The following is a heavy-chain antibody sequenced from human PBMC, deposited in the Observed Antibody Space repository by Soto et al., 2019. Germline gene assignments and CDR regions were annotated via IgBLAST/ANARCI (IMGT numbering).Heavy chain of an antibody. J-gene: IGHJ6*02. V-gene: IGHV4-59*01. CDR2: IYYSGST. D-gene: IGHD3-10*01. CDR1: GGSISSYY. CDR3: ARSQASGPYYYYGMDV. Sequence: PSETLSLTCTVSGGSISSYYWSWIRQPPGKGLEWIGYIYYSGSTNYNPSLKSRVTISVDTSKNQFSLKLSSVTAADTAVYYCARSQASGPYYYYGMDVWGPGTTVTVSS.